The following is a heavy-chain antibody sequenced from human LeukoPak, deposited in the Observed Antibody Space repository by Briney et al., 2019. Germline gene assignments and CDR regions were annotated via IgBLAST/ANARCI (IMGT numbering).Heavy chain of an antibody. V-gene: IGHV3-23*01. CDR1: GFTFSSYA. CDR2: ISGSGGST. J-gene: IGHJ4*02. CDR3: AKVPINGIAVAPTDY. Sequence: PGESLRLSCAASGFTFSSYAMSWVRQAPGKGLEWVSAISGSGGSTYYADSVKGRFTISRDNSKNTLYLQMNSLRAEDTAVYYCAKVPINGIAVAPTDYWGQGTLVTVSS. D-gene: IGHD6-19*01.